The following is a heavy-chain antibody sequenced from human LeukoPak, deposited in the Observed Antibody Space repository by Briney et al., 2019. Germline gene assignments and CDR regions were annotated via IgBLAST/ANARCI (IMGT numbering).Heavy chain of an antibody. CDR1: GYSFTSYW. CDR3: ARSAGLRNNWFDP. D-gene: IGHD5/OR15-5a*01. Sequence: NLGESLKISCKGSGYSFTSYWIGWVRQLPGKGLEWMGIIYPGDSDTRYSPSFQGQVTISADKSISTAYLQWSSLKASDTAMYYCARSAGLRNNWFDPWGQGTLVTVSS. J-gene: IGHJ5*02. V-gene: IGHV5-51*01. CDR2: IYPGDSDT.